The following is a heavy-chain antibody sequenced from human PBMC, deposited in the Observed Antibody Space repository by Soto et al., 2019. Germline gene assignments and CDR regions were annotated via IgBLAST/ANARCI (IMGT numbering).Heavy chain of an antibody. D-gene: IGHD3-16*01. V-gene: IGHV1-18*01. CDR2: ISPFHGDT. CDR1: GYSFTNYA. Sequence: GPGVKKPGASVKVSCKASGYSFTNYAIGWVRQAPGQGLEWVGWISPFHGDTNYAQNFQGRITVTTDSSTSTAYMDLGRLRSDDTAVYYCARSDHVDRYFDYWGQGT. CDR3: ARSDHVDRYFDY. J-gene: IGHJ4*02.